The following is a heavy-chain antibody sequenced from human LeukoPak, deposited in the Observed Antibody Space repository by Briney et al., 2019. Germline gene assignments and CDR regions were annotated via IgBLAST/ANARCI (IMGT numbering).Heavy chain of an antibody. J-gene: IGHJ6*02. V-gene: IGHV4-31*03. D-gene: IGHD4-17*01. Sequence: PSETLSLTCTVSGGSISSGGYYWSWIRQHPGKGLEWIGYIYYSGSTYYNPSLKSRVTISVDTSKNQFSLKLSSVTAADTAVYYCARVPHHTVPWAYYYGMDVWGQGTTVTVSS. CDR1: GGSISSGGYY. CDR3: ARVPHHTVPWAYYYGMDV. CDR2: IYYSGST.